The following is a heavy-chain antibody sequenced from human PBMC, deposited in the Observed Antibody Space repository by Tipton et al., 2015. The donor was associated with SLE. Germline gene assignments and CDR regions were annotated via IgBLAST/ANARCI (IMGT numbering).Heavy chain of an antibody. Sequence: QLVQSGGGVVQPGRSLRLSCAASGFTLRTNGMHWVRQAPGKGLEWVAVIWADGSNQFYADSVEGRFTISRDSSRNMLYLEMNSLRPEDTAVYSCAKERFGSTGLDFWGQGTLVTVSS. CDR2: IWADGSNQ. D-gene: IGHD4-17*01. CDR3: AKERFGSTGLDF. V-gene: IGHV3-30*18. J-gene: IGHJ4*02. CDR1: GFTLRTNG.